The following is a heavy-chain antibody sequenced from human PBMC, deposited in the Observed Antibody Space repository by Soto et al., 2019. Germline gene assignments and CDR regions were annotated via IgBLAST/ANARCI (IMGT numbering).Heavy chain of an antibody. CDR2: MNPNSGNT. CDR3: ARVDGWFGELSYDY. V-gene: IGHV1-8*01. CDR1: GYTFTSYD. Sequence: ASVKVSCKASGYTFTSYDINWVRQATGQGLEWMGWMNPNSGNTGYAQKFQGRVTMTRNTSISTAYMELSSLRSEDTAVYYCARVDGWFGELSYDYWGQGTLVTVSS. D-gene: IGHD3-10*01. J-gene: IGHJ4*02.